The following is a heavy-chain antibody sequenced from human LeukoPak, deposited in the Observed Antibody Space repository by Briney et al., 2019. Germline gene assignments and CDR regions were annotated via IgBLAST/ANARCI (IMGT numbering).Heavy chain of an antibody. D-gene: IGHD1-26*01. Sequence: SVKVSCKASGGTFSSYAISWVRQAPGQGLEWMGGIIPIFGTANYAQKFQGRVTITTDESTSTAYMELSSLRSEDTAVYYCAGGYSPGYYYYYMDVWGQGTLVTVSS. CDR3: AGGYSPGYYYYYMDV. J-gene: IGHJ6*03. V-gene: IGHV1-69*05. CDR1: GGTFSSYA. CDR2: IIPIFGTA.